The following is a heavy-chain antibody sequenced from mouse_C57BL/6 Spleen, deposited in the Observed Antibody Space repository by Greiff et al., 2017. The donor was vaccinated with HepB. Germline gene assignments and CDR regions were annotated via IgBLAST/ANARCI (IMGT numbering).Heavy chain of an antibody. CDR2: IHPNSGST. CDR1: GYTFTSYW. V-gene: IGHV1-64*01. J-gene: IGHJ2*01. CDR3: ARMGLNWDVGY. D-gene: IGHD4-1*01. Sequence: QVQLQQPGAELVKPGASVKLSCKASGYTFTSYWMHWVKQRPGQGLEWIGMIHPNSGSTNYNEKFKSKATLTVDKSSSTAYMQLSSLTSEDSAVYYCARMGLNWDVGYWGQGTTLTVSS.